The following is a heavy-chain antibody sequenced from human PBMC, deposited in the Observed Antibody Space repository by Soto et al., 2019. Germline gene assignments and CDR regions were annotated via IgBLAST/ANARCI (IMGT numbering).Heavy chain of an antibody. CDR3: ASDLVGASDSYGLDV. CDR2: IWHDGNNK. J-gene: IGHJ6*02. V-gene: IGHV3-33*01. Sequence: GSLRLSCAASGFTFSNYGMHLFRHSPVKGLEWVAIIWHDGNNKYYADSVRGRFIISRDNSKNRLYLQMNSLRAEDTAVYYCASDLVGASDSYGLDVWGQGTPVTVS. D-gene: IGHD1-26*01. CDR1: GFTFSNYG.